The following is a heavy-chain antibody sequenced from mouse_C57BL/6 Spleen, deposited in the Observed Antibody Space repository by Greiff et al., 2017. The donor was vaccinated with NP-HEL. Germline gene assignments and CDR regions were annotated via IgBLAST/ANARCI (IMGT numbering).Heavy chain of an antibody. V-gene: IGHV5-6*01. D-gene: IGHD1-1*01. Sequence: EVKLQESGGDLVKPGGSLKLSCAASGFTFSSYGMSWVRQTPDKRLEWVATISSGGSYTYYPDSVKGRFTISRDNAKNTLYLQMSSLKSEDTAMYYCARPPTTVVAKGFAMDYWGQGTSVTVSS. CDR3: ARPPTTVVAKGFAMDY. CDR1: GFTFSSYG. CDR2: ISSGGSYT. J-gene: IGHJ4*01.